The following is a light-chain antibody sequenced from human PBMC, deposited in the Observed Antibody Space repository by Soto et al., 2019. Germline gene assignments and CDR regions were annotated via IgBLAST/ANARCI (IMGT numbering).Light chain of an antibody. CDR2: AAS. Sequence: DIQITQSPSSLSASVGDRVTITFRASQSICSYLNWYQQAPGRAPKFLISAASSLQSGVPSRFSGSGSGTDFSLTISSLQPEDFATYFCQQSYYTPLTFGGGTKVDIK. V-gene: IGKV1-39*01. CDR1: QSICSY. J-gene: IGKJ4*01. CDR3: QQSYYTPLT.